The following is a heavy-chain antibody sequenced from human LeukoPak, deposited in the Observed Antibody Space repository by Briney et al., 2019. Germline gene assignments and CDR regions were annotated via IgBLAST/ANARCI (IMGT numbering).Heavy chain of an antibody. D-gene: IGHD3-22*01. J-gene: IGHJ3*02. CDR1: GFTVSSYA. CDR2: ISAYGGGS. CDR3: AKGTTYYYDSSGYGAFDI. Sequence: GGSLRLSCAASGFTVSSYAMSWVRQAPGKGLEWVSSISAYGGGSYYADSVKGRFTISRDNSKNTLYLQMNSLRAEDTAVYYCAKGTTYYYDSSGYGAFDIWGQGTMVTVSS. V-gene: IGHV3-23*01.